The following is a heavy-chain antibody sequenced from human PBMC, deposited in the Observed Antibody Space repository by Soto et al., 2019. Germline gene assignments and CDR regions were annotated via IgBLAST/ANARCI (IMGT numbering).Heavy chain of an antibody. J-gene: IGHJ4*02. D-gene: IGHD3-10*01. CDR1: GFTLSTYW. Sequence: PGGSLRLSCAASGFTLSTYWMYWVRQAPGKGLEWESSIRSSSYIDNADSVKGRFTSSRDNAKNSLYLQMNSLRAEDTAVYYCARDSYGSGSYYPGDYWGQGTLVTVSS. CDR2: IRSSSYI. CDR3: ARDSYGSGSYYPGDY. V-gene: IGHV3-21*01.